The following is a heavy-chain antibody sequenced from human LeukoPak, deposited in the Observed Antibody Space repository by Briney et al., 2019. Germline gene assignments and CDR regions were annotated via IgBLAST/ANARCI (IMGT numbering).Heavy chain of an antibody. D-gene: IGHD1-14*01. V-gene: IGHV3-23*01. CDR1: GFTFSSYA. CDR2: ISGSGGST. CDR3: AKANRRLWYFDY. J-gene: IGHJ4*02. Sequence: GGSLRLSCAAPGFTFSSYAMSWVRQAPGKGLEWVSAISGSGGSTYYADSVKGRFTISRGNSKSTLYLQMNSLRAEDTAVYYCAKANRRLWYFDYWGQGTLVTVSS.